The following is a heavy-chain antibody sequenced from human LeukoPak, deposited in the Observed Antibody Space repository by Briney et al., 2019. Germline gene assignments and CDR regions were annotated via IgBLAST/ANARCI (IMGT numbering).Heavy chain of an antibody. CDR3: ARLMAVTGTVDWFDP. CDR1: GGSISSYY. J-gene: IGHJ5*02. Sequence: SETLSLTCTVSGGSISSYYWSWIRQPPGKGLGWIGYIYYKGITNYNPSLKSRVTISLDTSKSQFSLKLSSVTAADRAVYYCARLMAVTGTVDWFDPWGQGTLVTVSS. CDR2: IYYKGIT. V-gene: IGHV4-59*08. D-gene: IGHD2-21*02.